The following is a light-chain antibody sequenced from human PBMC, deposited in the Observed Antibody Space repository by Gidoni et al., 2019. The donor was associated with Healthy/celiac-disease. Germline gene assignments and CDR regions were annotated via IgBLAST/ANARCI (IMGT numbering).Light chain of an antibody. CDR1: QSVSSSY. V-gene: IGKV3-20*01. Sequence: IVLTQSPGTLSLSPGERATLSCRASQSVSSSYLAWYQQKPGQAPRLLIYGASSRATGIPDRFSGSGSGTDFTLTISRLEPEDFAVYYCQQYGSSPVAFGQGTKVEIK. CDR2: GAS. J-gene: IGKJ1*01. CDR3: QQYGSSPVA.